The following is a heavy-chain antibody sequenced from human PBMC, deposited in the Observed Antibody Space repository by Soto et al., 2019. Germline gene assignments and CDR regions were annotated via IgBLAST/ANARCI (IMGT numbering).Heavy chain of an antibody. V-gene: IGHV4-61*08. CDR2: IYYSGST. J-gene: IGHJ5*02. CDR3: ARIPVDTYMINWFDP. Sequence: SETLSLTCTVSGGSVSSGDYYWSWIRQPPGKGLEWIGCIYYSGSTNYNPSLKSRVSISLDTSKNQFSLRLTSVTAADTAVYYCARIPVDTYMINWFDPWGQGTLVTVSS. CDR1: GGSVSSGDYY. D-gene: IGHD5-18*01.